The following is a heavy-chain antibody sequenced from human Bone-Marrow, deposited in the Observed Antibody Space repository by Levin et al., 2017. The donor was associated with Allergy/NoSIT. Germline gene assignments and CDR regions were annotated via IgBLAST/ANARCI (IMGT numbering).Heavy chain of an antibody. J-gene: IGHJ4*02. CDR3: ARLDGYYFDY. D-gene: IGHD3-9*01. Sequence: SETLSLTCTVSGGSISSAGYHWTWIRQSPGTGLEWIGYISYRGTTYYNPSLKSRLTMSLDTSEQRFSLNLNSVTAAVTAIYYCARLDGYYFDYWGQGTLVTVSS. CDR1: GGSISSAGYH. V-gene: IGHV4-31*03. CDR2: ISYRGTT.